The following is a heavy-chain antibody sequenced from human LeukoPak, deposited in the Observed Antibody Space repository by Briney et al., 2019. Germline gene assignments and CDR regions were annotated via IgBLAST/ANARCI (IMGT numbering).Heavy chain of an antibody. CDR2: IDPTDSYT. CDR3: ARRAAYDAFDY. Sequence: GESLRISCKGSGYTFTNYWISWVRQMPGKGLDWMGRIDPTDSYTNYSPSFQGHVGISADRSISTAYLQWSSLKASDTAIYYCARRAAYDAFDYWGQGTLVTVSS. J-gene: IGHJ4*02. V-gene: IGHV5-10-1*01. D-gene: IGHD5-12*01. CDR1: GYTFTNYW.